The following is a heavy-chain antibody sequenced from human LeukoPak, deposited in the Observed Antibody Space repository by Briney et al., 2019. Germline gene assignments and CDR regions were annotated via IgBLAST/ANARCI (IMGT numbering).Heavy chain of an antibody. CDR2: ISNSGSDI. CDR1: GFTFSSFS. Sequence: GGSLRVSCAASGFTFSSFSMNWVRQAPGKGLEWISYISNSGSDISYADSVKGRFTISRANAKNSLYLQMNSLRDEDTAVYYCARLTYGYWGQGTLVSVSS. D-gene: IGHD4-17*01. V-gene: IGHV3-48*02. CDR3: ARLTYGY. J-gene: IGHJ4*02.